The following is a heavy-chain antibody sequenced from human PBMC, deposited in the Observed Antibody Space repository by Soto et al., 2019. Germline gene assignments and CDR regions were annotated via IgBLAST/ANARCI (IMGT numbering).Heavy chain of an antibody. CDR1: GGTFSSYA. J-gene: IGHJ6*02. V-gene: IGHV1-69*12. D-gene: IGHD3-10*01. Sequence: QVQLVQSGAEVKKPGSSVKVSCKASGGTFSSYAISWVRQAPGQGLEWMGGIIPIFGTANYAQKFQGRVTITADESASTAYMELSSLRSEDTAVYYCARGSGVPYYYYYYGMDVWGQGTTVTVSS. CDR2: IIPIFGTA. CDR3: ARGSGVPYYYYYYGMDV.